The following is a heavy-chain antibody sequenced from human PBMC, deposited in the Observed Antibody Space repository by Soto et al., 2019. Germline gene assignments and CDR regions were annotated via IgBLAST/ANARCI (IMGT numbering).Heavy chain of an antibody. Sequence: QVQLVQSGAEVKKPGSSVKVSCKASGGTFSSYAISWVRQAPGQGLEWMGGIIPIFGTANYAQKFQGRVTITADESTRQATMELGSLDLGTPAVYSVVIIWFGGVTPPPDYWGQGTLVTVSS. CDR3: VIIWFGGVTPPPDY. CDR2: IIPIFGTA. V-gene: IGHV1-69*01. D-gene: IGHD3-3*01. J-gene: IGHJ4*02. CDR1: GGTFSSYA.